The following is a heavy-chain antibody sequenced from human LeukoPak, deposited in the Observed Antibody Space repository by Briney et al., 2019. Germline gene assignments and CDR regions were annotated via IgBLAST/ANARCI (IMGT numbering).Heavy chain of an antibody. CDR2: IYPGDSDT. V-gene: IGHV5-51*01. D-gene: IGHD5-24*01. CDR3: ATLRDGYHLYDY. CDR1: GNNFRKHW. J-gene: IGHJ4*02. Sequence: GESLKISCKSSGNNFRKHWIAWVRQMPGKGLELMGYIYPGDSDTRYSPSFQGHVTISADTSISTAYLQWSSVKASDTAMYYCATLRDGYHLYDYWGQGALVTVSS.